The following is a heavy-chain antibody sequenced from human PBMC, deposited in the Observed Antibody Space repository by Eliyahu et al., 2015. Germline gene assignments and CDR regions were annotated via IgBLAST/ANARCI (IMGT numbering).Heavy chain of an antibody. J-gene: IGHJ4*02. V-gene: IGHV3-23*01. CDR3: AKDWGGYDWDYYFDY. D-gene: IGHD5-12*01. Sequence: EVQLLESGGGLVQPGGSXXLSCAAXXFTFSSYAMSWVRQAPGKRREWXSAISGSGGSTYYADSVKGRFTISRDNSKNTLYLQMNSLRAEDTAVYYCAKDWGGYDWDYYFDYWGQGTLVTVSS. CDR1: XFTFSSYA. CDR2: ISGSGGST.